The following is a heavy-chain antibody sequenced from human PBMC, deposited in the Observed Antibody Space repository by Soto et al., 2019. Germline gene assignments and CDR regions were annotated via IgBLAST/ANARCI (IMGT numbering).Heavy chain of an antibody. Sequence: VASVKVSCKASGGTFSSYAISWVRQAPGQGLEWMGGIIPIFGTANYAQKFQGRVTITADESTSTAYMELSSLRSEDTAVYYCARGYLNYFDYWGQGTLVTVSS. J-gene: IGHJ4*02. D-gene: IGHD1-1*01. CDR2: IIPIFGTA. CDR3: ARGYLNYFDY. V-gene: IGHV1-69*13. CDR1: GGTFSSYA.